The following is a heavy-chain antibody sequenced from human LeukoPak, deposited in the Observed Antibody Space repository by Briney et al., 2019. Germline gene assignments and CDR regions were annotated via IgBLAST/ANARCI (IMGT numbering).Heavy chain of an antibody. CDR2: INHSGST. D-gene: IGHD4-17*01. CDR3: APRVTTTKPPVPDY. V-gene: IGHV4-34*01. CDR1: GGSFSGYY. Sequence: PSETLSLTCAVYGGSFSGYYWSWIRQPPGKGLEWIGEINHSGSTNYNPSLKSRVTISVDTSKNQFSLKLSSVTAADTAVYYCAPRVTTTKPPVPDYWGQGTLVTVSS. J-gene: IGHJ4*02.